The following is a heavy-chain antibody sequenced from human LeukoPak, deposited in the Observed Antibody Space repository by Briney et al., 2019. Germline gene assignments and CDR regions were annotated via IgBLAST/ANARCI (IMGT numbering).Heavy chain of an antibody. Sequence: PSETLSLTCTVSGGSISSYYWSWIRQPPGKGLEWIGYIYYSGSTNYNPSLKSRVTISVDTSKNQFSLKLSSVTAADTAVYYCARGLSEPGIAARPGFDYWGQGTLVTVSS. CDR1: GGSISSYY. D-gene: IGHD6-6*01. CDR3: ARGLSEPGIAARPGFDY. CDR2: IYYSGST. J-gene: IGHJ4*02. V-gene: IGHV4-59*01.